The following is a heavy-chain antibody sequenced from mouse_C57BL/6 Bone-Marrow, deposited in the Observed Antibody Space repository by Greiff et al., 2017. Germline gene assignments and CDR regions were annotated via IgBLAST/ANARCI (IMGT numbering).Heavy chain of an antibody. CDR2: IDPENGDT. V-gene: IGHV14-4*01. J-gene: IGHJ2*01. Sequence: VQLKESGAELVRPGASVKLSCTASGFNIKDDYMHWVKQRPEQGLEWIGWIDPENGDTEYASKFQGKATITADTSSNTAYLQLSSLTSEDTDVYYCTTGSSYSYYFDCWGQGTTLTVSS. D-gene: IGHD1-1*01. CDR1: GFNIKDDY. CDR3: TTGSSYSYYFDC.